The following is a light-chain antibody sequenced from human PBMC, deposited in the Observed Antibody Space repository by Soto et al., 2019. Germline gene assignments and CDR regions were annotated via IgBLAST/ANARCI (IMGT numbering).Light chain of an antibody. J-gene: IGLJ1*01. CDR1: SSDVGGYNY. CDR3: SSYTGISTPYV. V-gene: IGLV2-14*01. CDR2: EVS. Sequence: QSVLTRPASVSGSPGQSITISCTGTSSDVGGYNYVSWYQQHPGKAPKLMIHEVSDRPSGVSNRFSGSKSGNAASLTISGLQAEDEADYYCSSYTGISTPYVFGTGTKVTVL.